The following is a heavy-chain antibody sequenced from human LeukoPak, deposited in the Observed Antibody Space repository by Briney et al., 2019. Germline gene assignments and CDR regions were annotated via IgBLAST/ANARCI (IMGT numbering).Heavy chain of an antibody. CDR3: ARVGGYDTHFDY. V-gene: IGHV1-3*01. CDR2: INAGNGNT. CDR1: GYTLTSYA. J-gene: IGHJ4*02. Sequence: ASVKVPCKASGYTLTSYAMHWVRQAPGQRLEWMGWINAGNGNTKYSQKFQGRVTITRDTSASTAYMELSSLRSEDTAVYYCARVGGYDTHFDYWGQGTLVTVSS. D-gene: IGHD5-12*01.